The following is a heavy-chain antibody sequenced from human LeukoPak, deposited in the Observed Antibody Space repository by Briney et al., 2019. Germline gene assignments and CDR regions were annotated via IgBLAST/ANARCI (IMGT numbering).Heavy chain of an antibody. J-gene: IGHJ6*02. CDR3: ARDDYYGSGSYYPYYYYGMDV. V-gene: IGHV3-21*01. CDR1: GFTFSSYS. Sequence: GGSLRLSCAASGFTFSSYSMNWVRQAPGKGLEWVSSISSSSSYIYYADSVKGRFTISRDNAKNSLYLQMNSLRAEDTAVYYCARDDYYGSGSYYPYYYYGMDVWGQGTTVTVSS. D-gene: IGHD3-10*01. CDR2: ISSSSSYI.